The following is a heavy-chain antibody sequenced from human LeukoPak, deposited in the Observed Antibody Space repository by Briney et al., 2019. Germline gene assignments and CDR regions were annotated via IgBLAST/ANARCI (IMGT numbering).Heavy chain of an antibody. J-gene: IGHJ6*02. D-gene: IGHD4-17*01. CDR2: FDPEDGAT. CDR1: GYTLTALS. Sequence: ASVEVSCKVSGYTLTALSMNGVRRSPGQGVGGLGGFDPEDGATIYAQKSQGRVTMTEDTSTDTAYMELSSLRSEDTAVYYCATVSGVTTVSDYGMDVWGQGTTVTVSS. V-gene: IGHV1-24*01. CDR3: ATVSGVTTVSDYGMDV.